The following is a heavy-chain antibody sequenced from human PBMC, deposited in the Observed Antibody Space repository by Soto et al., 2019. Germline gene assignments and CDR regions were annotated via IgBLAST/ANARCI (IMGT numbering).Heavy chain of an antibody. CDR2: TIPIFGTA. D-gene: IGHD2-2*01. CDR1: GGTFSSYA. CDR3: LRYCSSTSCSPDYYYGMDV. J-gene: IGHJ6*02. V-gene: IGHV1-69*06. Sequence: SVKVSCKASGGTFSSYAISWVRQAPGQGLEWMGGTIPIFGTANYAQEFQGRVTITADKSTSTAYMELSSLRSEDTAVYYCLRYCSSTSCSPDYYYGMDVWGQGTTVTVSS.